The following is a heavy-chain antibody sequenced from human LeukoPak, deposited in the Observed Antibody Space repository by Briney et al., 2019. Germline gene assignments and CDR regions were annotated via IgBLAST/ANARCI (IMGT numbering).Heavy chain of an antibody. Sequence: ASVKVSCKASRYTFTGYYMHWVRQAPGQGLEWMGRINPSSGGTNYAQKFQGRVTMTRDTSISTAYMELSRLRSDDTAVYYCARALVVPAADWFDPWGQGTLVTVSS. CDR1: RYTFTGYY. J-gene: IGHJ5*02. D-gene: IGHD2-2*01. V-gene: IGHV1-2*06. CDR3: ARALVVPAADWFDP. CDR2: INPSSGGT.